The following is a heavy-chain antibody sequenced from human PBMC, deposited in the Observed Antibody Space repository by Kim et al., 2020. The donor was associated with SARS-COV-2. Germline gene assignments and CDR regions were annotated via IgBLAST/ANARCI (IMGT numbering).Heavy chain of an antibody. V-gene: IGHV3-53*04. CDR1: GFTVSSNY. Sequence: GGSLRLSCAASGFTVSSNYMSWVRQAPGKGLEWVSVIYSGGSTYYADSVKGRFTISRHNSKNTLYLQMNSLRAEDTAVYYCARVYYYGSSGYYFDYWGQGTLVTVSS. J-gene: IGHJ4*02. CDR2: IYSGGST. CDR3: ARVYYYGSSGYYFDY. D-gene: IGHD3-22*01.